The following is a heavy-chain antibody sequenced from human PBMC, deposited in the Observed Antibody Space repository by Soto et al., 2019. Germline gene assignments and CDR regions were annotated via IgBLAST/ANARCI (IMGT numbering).Heavy chain of an antibody. CDR3: ARGVMGPGDYYYGMDV. CDR2: IGAAGDT. V-gene: IGHV3-13*01. J-gene: IGHJ6*02. CDR1: GFNFISYD. D-gene: IGHD2-8*01. Sequence: EAQLVESGGGLVRPGGSLRLSCAASGFNFISYDIHWVRQGTGKGLEWVSGIGAAGDTFYPGSVEGRFSMSRENAENSVYLEMNSLRPGDTAVYYCARGVMGPGDYYYGMDVWGQGTTVTVAS.